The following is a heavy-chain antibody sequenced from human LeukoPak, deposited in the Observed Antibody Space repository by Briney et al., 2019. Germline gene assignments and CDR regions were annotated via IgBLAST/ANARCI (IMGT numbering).Heavy chain of an antibody. CDR3: ARTTAWARTKFDY. CDR2: ISTYSDNA. V-gene: IGHV1-18*01. J-gene: IGHJ4*02. D-gene: IGHD1-14*01. CDR1: GYTFTSYG. Sequence: ASVKVSCKASGYTFTSYGISWVRQAPGQGLEWMGWISTYSDNANYAQNLQGRVTMTTDTSTTTAYMELRSLRSDDTAVYYCARTTAWARTKFDYWGQGALVTVSS.